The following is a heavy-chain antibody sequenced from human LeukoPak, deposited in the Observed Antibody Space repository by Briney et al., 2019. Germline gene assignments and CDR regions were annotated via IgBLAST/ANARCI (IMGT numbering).Heavy chain of an antibody. CDR2: ISGSGGST. J-gene: IGHJ4*02. Sequence: PGGSLRLSCAASGFTFSSYAMSWVRQAPGKGLEWVSAISGSGGSTCYADSVKGRFTISRDNSKNTLYLQMNSLRAEDTAVYYCAKARVPYYYDSSGYSQDYWGQGTLVTVSS. CDR1: GFTFSSYA. V-gene: IGHV3-23*01. D-gene: IGHD3-22*01. CDR3: AKARVPYYYDSSGYSQDY.